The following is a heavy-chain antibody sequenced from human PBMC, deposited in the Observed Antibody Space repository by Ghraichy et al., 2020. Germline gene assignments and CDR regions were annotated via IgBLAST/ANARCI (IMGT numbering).Heavy chain of an antibody. Sequence: GGSLRLSCSASGFTFNRNWMHWVRQAPGMGLVWVSSISSRDGSDTRYADSVKGRFTISRDNAKNTLFLQMDSLRAEDTAVYYCARYGSGSNLNDPFDYWGQGSLVVVSS. V-gene: IGHV3-74*01. CDR2: ISSRDGSDT. D-gene: IGHD3-10*01. J-gene: IGHJ4*02. CDR1: GFTFNRNW. CDR3: ARYGSGSNLNDPFDY.